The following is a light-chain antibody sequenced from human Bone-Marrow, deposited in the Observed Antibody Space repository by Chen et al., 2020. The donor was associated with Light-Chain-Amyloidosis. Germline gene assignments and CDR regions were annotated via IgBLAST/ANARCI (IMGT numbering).Light chain of an antibody. CDR2: DNN. V-gene: IGLV1-51*01. CDR1: NSNIGNNY. Sequence: QSVLTQPPSVSAAPGQQVSLPCSGSNSNIGNNYVSWYQQFPGAAPKLRIYDNNKRPSGIPDRFSGSRSGTSATLGITGLQTGDEAEYYCGTWDNSLSAGVFGGGTKLTVL. CDR3: GTWDNSLSAGV. J-gene: IGLJ3*02.